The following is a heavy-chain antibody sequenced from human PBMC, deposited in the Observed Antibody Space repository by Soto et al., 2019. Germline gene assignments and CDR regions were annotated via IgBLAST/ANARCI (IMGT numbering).Heavy chain of an antibody. J-gene: IGHJ5*02. Sequence: GASVKVSCKAPGYTFTSYGISWVRQAPGQGLEWMGWISAYNGNTNYAQKLQGRVTMTTDTSTSTAYMELRSLRSDDTAVYYCARNDFWSGYFWFDPWGQGTLVTVSS. CDR1: GYTFTSYG. CDR3: ARNDFWSGYFWFDP. D-gene: IGHD3-3*01. CDR2: ISAYNGNT. V-gene: IGHV1-18*01.